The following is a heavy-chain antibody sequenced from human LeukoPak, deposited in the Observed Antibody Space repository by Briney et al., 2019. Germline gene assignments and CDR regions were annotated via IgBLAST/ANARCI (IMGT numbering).Heavy chain of an antibody. CDR1: WFTFSCSA. CDR3: TRVEQQPVRGYYYYYMDV. V-gene: IGHV3-73*01. Sequence: GGSLRLSFAASWFTFSCSAMQWVRPASGEGLEWGGRIWSKSNSYVTAYAAAVKGRVTIARDDSNHTAYLQMTRLKPEDTAVYYCTRVEQQPVRGYYYYYMDVWGKGTTVTVSS. CDR2: IWSKSNSYVT. J-gene: IGHJ6*03. D-gene: IGHD6-13*01.